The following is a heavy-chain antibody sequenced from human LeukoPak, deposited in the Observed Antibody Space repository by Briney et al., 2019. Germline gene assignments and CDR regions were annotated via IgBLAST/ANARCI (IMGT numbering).Heavy chain of an antibody. Sequence: APETLSLTCAVSGYSISSGYYWGWIRQSPGKGLEWIATIFHSGSIYYNPSLKSRVTLSVDTSKNQFSLRLNSVTAADTALYYCARMGVSYYYDSSTYYPTAFDVWGQGTMVSVSS. D-gene: IGHD3-22*01. V-gene: IGHV4-38-2*01. J-gene: IGHJ3*01. CDR3: ARMGVSYYYDSSTYYPTAFDV. CDR1: GYSISSGYY. CDR2: IFHSGSI.